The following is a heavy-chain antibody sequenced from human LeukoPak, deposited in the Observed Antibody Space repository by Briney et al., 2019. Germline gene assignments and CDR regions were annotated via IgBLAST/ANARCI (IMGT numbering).Heavy chain of an antibody. CDR1: GASLSSGSYY. V-gene: IGHV4-61*02. D-gene: IGHD2-2*01. CDR3: ARGGSSTSYELNWFDP. J-gene: IGHJ5*02. Sequence: SETLSLTCTVSGASLSSGSYYWSWIRQPAGKGLEWIGRIYPSGSTDYNPSLKSRVTISIDTSKNQFSLKQSSVTAADTAVYYCARGGSSTSYELNWFDPWGQGTLVTVSS. CDR2: IYPSGST.